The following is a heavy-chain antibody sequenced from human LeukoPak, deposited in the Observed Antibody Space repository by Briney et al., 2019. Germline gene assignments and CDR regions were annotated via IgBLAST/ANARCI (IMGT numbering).Heavy chain of an antibody. CDR2: IKSKTDGGTT. CDR1: GFTFSNAW. Sequence: GGSLRLSCAASGFTFSNAWMSWVRQAPGKGLEWVGRIKSKTDGGTTDYAAPVKGRFTISRDDSKNTLYLQMNSLKTEDTAVYYCTTAGGGSLLWFGELEDYWGQGTLVTVSS. V-gene: IGHV3-15*01. CDR3: TTAGGGSLLWFGELEDY. D-gene: IGHD3-10*01. J-gene: IGHJ4*02.